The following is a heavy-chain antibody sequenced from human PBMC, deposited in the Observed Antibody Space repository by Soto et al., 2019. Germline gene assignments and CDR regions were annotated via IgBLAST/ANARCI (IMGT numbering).Heavy chain of an antibody. CDR2: ISYDGNNK. Sequence: GGSLRLSCAASEFTFSNYAMHWVRQAPGKGLEWVAVISYDGNNKLYADSVKGRFTISRDNSKNTLYLQMNSLRTEDTALFYCERVDTLVRGMYYFDYWGKGILVTVSS. CDR1: EFTFSNYA. D-gene: IGHD3-10*01. V-gene: IGHV3-30-3*01. J-gene: IGHJ4*02. CDR3: ERVDTLVRGMYYFDY.